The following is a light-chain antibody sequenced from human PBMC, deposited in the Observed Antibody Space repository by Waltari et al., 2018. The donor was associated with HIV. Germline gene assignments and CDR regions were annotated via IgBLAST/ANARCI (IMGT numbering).Light chain of an antibody. V-gene: IGKV1-39*01. CDR1: QSIRSY. CDR3: QQSFSIPLT. J-gene: IGKJ4*01. CDR2: GTT. Sequence: DLQMTQSPSSLSASVGDSVTITCRASQSIRSYLNWYQQKPGKAPKLLIYGTTSLQSGVPSRFSGSGFGTDFTLTVSSLQPEDSATYYCQQSFSIPLTFGGGTKVEIK.